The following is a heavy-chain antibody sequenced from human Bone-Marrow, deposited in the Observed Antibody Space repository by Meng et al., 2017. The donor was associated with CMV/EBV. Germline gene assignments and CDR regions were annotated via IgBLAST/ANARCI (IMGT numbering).Heavy chain of an antibody. J-gene: IGHJ1*01. CDR2: INPNSGAA. Sequence: ASVKVSCKASGYTFTGYYLSWVRQAPGQGPEWMGWINPNSGAANYAKKFQGRVTMTRDTSNSTAYMELRRLTSDDTALYYCARGNRRSSTSFDRWGQGTLVTVSS. D-gene: IGHD2-2*01. CDR3: ARGNRRSSTSFDR. V-gene: IGHV1-2*02. CDR1: GYTFTGYY.